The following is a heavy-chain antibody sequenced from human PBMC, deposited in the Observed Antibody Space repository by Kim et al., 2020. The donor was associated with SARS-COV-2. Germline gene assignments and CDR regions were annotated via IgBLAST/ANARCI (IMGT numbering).Heavy chain of an antibody. J-gene: IGHJ4*02. CDR2: IYYSGST. CDR1: GGSISSSSYY. D-gene: IGHD3-9*01. CDR3: ARHDGDWLSYYFDY. V-gene: IGHV4-39*01. Sequence: SETLSLTCTVSGGSISSSSYYWGWIRQPPGKGLEWIGSIYYSGSTYYNPPLKSRVTISVDTSKNQFSLKLSSVTAADTAVYYCARHDGDWLSYYFDYWGQGTLVTVSS.